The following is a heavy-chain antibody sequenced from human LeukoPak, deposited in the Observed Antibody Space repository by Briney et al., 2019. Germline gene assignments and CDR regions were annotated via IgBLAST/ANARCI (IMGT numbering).Heavy chain of an antibody. CDR3: AKEIYFGSGSYPDY. CDR2: ISSDGSNK. Sequence: GGCLRLSCGTSGFTFSSYGMHWVRQAPGKGLEWVAVISSDGSNKYYADSVKGRFTVSRDNSKNTLYLQMNSLRPEDAAVYYCAKEIYFGSGSYPDYWGQGTLVTVSS. CDR1: GFTFSSYG. J-gene: IGHJ4*02. D-gene: IGHD3-10*01. V-gene: IGHV3-30*18.